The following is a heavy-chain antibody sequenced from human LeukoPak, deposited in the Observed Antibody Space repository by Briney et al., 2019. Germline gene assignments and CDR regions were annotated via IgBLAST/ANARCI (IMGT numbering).Heavy chain of an antibody. CDR3: ARFSPVVPFDY. CDR2: IKQDGSEK. Sequence: GGSLRLSCAASGFTVSSNYMSWVRQAPGKGLEWVANIKQDGSEKYYVDSVKGRFTISRDNAKNSLYLQMNSLRAEDTAVYYCARFSPVVPFDYWGQGTLVTVSS. J-gene: IGHJ4*02. D-gene: IGHD2-15*01. V-gene: IGHV3-7*01. CDR1: GFTVSSNY.